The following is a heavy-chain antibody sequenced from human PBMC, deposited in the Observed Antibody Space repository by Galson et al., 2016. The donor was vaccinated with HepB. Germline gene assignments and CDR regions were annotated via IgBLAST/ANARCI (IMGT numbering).Heavy chain of an antibody. CDR3: ATHYDILTGHCAFDI. CDR1: GHTFTNFA. CDR2: IDTNTGNP. J-gene: IGHJ3*02. Sequence: SVKVSCKASGHTFTNFAMNWVRQAPGQGPEWLGWIDTNTGNPTYAQGFTGRFVFSLDTSVSTAYLQVSSLKAEYTAVYFCATHYDILTGHCAFDIWGQGTMVTVSS. V-gene: IGHV7-4-1*02. D-gene: IGHD3-9*01.